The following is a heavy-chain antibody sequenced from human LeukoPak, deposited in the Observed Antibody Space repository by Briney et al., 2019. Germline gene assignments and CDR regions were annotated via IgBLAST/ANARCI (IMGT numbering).Heavy chain of an antibody. J-gene: IGHJ3*02. CDR3: TRRRPPYSSGDWGYDAFDI. D-gene: IGHD6-19*01. CDR1: GFTFSRLG. CDR2: IRSKANSYAT. Sequence: GGSLRLSCAASGFTFSRLGMQWVSQASGKGLEWVGRIRSKANSYATAYGASVKGRVTISRDDSKNTAYLQMNSLKTEDTAVYYCTRRRPPYSSGDWGYDAFDIWGQGTMVTVSS. V-gene: IGHV3-73*01.